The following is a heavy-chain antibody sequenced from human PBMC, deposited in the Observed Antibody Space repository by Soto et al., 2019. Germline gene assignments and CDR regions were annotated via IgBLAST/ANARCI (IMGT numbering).Heavy chain of an antibody. CDR3: ARDRGEVTMIVVVIADGMDV. CDR2: IKQDGSEK. J-gene: IGHJ6*02. D-gene: IGHD3-22*01. V-gene: IGHV3-7*01. CDR1: GFTFSSYW. Sequence: GGSLRLSCAASGFTFSSYWMSWVRQAPGKGLEWVANIKQDGSEKYYVDSVKGRFTISRDNAKNSLYLQMNSLRAEDTAVYYCARDRGEVTMIVVVIADGMDVWGQGTTVTVSS.